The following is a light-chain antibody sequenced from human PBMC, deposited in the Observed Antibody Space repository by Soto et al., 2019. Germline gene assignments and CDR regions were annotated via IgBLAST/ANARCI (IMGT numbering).Light chain of an antibody. CDR1: SSDIGRYNY. CDR2: GVN. CDR3: ASYTSTTTLVV. J-gene: IGLJ2*01. V-gene: IGLV2-14*01. Sequence: QSALTQPASVSGSPGQSITISCTGTSSDIGRYNYVSWYQQHPGKAPRLVISGVNKRPSGISNRFSGSKSGNTASLTISGPQADDEAIYYCASYTSTTTLVVFGGGTKLTVL.